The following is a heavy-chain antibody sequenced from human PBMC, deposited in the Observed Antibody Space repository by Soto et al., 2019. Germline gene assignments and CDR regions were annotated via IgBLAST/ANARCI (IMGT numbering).Heavy chain of an antibody. D-gene: IGHD2-15*01. Sequence: PGGSLRLSCAASGFTFSSYSMNWVRQAPGKGLEWVSSISSSSSYIYYADSVKGRFTISRDNAKNSLYLQMNSLRAEDTAVYYCASSPLIVVVVADTFDYWGQGTLVTVSS. CDR2: ISSSSSYI. J-gene: IGHJ4*02. V-gene: IGHV3-21*01. CDR1: GFTFSSYS. CDR3: ASSPLIVVVVADTFDY.